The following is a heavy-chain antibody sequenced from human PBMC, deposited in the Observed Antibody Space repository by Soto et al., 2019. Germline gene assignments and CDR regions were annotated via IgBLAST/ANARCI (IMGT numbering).Heavy chain of an antibody. CDR1: GESFGAYY. D-gene: IGHD4-17*01. Sequence: VHLQQWGAGLLRPSETLSLTCTVSGESFGAYYWSWIRQSPGKGLGWMGEVYHSGDTKYNPSLKTRVTISEDPFKNQFSLRMISMTAADTGVYYCARGFSYSVTTRFDSWCQGTLVTVSS. J-gene: IGHJ4*02. CDR2: VYHSGDT. CDR3: ARGFSYSVTTRFDS. V-gene: IGHV4-34*01.